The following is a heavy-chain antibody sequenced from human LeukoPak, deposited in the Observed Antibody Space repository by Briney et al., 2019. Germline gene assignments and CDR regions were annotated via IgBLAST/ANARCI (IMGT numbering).Heavy chain of an antibody. CDR1: GDSVSSSSYY. Sequence: PSETLSLTCTVSGDSVSSSSYYWDWIRQPPGKGLEWIGSISSDGNTHYNTSLKSRVTMSVDTSKNQFSLKLTSVTAADTAVYFCARLKDWCDNGSDKWFDPWGQGTLVTVSS. CDR3: ARLKDWCDNGSDKWFDP. CDR2: ISSDGNT. D-gene: IGHD3/OR15-3a*01. V-gene: IGHV4-39*01. J-gene: IGHJ5*02.